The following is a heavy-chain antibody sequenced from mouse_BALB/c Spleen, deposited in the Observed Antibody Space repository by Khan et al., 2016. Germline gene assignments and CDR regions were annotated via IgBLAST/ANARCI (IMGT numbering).Heavy chain of an antibody. CDR1: GFNIKDTY. J-gene: IGHJ3*01. D-gene: IGHD1-1*01. V-gene: IGHV14-3*02. CDR2: IDPANGET. CDR3: TRGCYFDPFAY. Sequence: VQLQQSGAELVKPGASVKLSCLASGFNIKDTYMHWVKQGPEQGLEWIGRIDPANGETKYDPQFQGKATITADTSSNTACLQLSSLTSEDTAVYYCTRGCYFDPFAYWGQGTLVTVST.